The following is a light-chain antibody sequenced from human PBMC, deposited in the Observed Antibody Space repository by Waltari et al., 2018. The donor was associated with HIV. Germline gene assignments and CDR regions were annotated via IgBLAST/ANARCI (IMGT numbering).Light chain of an antibody. CDR2: ADS. V-gene: IGLV3-10*01. CDR3: YSTDSSGNHRV. J-gene: IGLJ2*01. Sequence: SYELTQPPSVSVSPGQTARITCPGDALPKKYAYWYQQNSGQAPVLVIYADSKRPSGSPGGFSGASSGTMATLTISGAQVEDEADYYCYSTDSSGNHRVFGGGTKLTVL. CDR1: ALPKKY.